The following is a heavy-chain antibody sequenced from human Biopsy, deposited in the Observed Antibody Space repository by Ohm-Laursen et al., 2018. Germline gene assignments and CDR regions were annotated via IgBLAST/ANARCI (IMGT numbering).Heavy chain of an antibody. V-gene: IGHV1-46*01. CDR2: INPTGGTT. D-gene: IGHD3-9*01. J-gene: IGHJ6*02. CDR3: ARDETGSSVFGPYYYGMDV. CDR1: GGTLSSHG. Sequence: SSVKVSCNASGGTLSSHGISWVRQAPGQGLEWMGIINPTGGTTSYAEKFQGRVTLTRDTSTGTVYLELNSLIYEDTALYYCARDETGSSVFGPYYYGMDVWGQGTTVTVSS.